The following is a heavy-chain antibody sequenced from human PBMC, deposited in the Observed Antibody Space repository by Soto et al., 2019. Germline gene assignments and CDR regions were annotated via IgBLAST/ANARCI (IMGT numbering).Heavy chain of an antibody. CDR2: IDPSDSYT. CDR3: ASSYCSSTSCPLRQSNYSYYYGMDV. D-gene: IGHD2-2*01. CDR1: GYSFTSYW. Sequence: PGESLKISCKGSGYSFTSYWISWVRQMPGKGLEWMGKIDPSDSYTNYSPSFQGHVTISADKSISTAYLQWSSLKASDTAMYYCASSYCSSTSCPLRQSNYSYYYGMDVWGQATTVTVS. V-gene: IGHV5-10-1*01. J-gene: IGHJ6*02.